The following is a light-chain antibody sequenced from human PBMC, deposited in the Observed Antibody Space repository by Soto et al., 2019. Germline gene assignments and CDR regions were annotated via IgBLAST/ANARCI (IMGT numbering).Light chain of an antibody. V-gene: IGKV3-20*01. CDR2: GAS. J-gene: IGKJ4*01. CDR1: QSVSSNY. Sequence: EIVLTQSPGTLSLSPGERATLSCRARQSVSSNYLAWFQQKPGQAPRLLIYGASARATGIPDRFSGSGSGTDFTLTISRLEPEDFAVYYCQQYGSLPVTFGGGTKVEIK. CDR3: QQYGSLPVT.